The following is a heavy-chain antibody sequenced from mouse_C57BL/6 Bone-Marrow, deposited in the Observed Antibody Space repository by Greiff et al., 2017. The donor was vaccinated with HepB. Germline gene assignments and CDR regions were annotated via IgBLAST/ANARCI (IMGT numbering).Heavy chain of an antibody. Sequence: QVQLQQSGAELARPGASVKLSCKASGYTFTSYGISWVKQRTGQGLEWIGEIYPRSGYTYYNEKFKGKATLTADKSSSTAYMELRSLTSEDSAVYFWSRSTTVVARNYAMDYWGQGTSVTVSS. J-gene: IGHJ4*01. CDR2: IYPRSGYT. V-gene: IGHV1-81*01. CDR1: GYTFTSYG. CDR3: SRSTTVVARNYAMDY. D-gene: IGHD1-1*01.